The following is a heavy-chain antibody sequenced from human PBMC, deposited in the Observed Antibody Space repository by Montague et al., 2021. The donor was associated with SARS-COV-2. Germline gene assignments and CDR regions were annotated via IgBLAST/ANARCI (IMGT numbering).Heavy chain of an antibody. J-gene: IGHJ5*02. V-gene: IGHV3-7*01. CDR2: IKQDGSER. Sequence: SLRLSCAASGFTFSSYWMSWVRQAPGKGLEWVANIKQDGSERYYVDSVKGRFTISRDNAKNSLYLQMNSLRAEDTAVYYCARDRRFLEWLPTLGCFDPWGKGTLVTVSS. CDR3: ARDRRFLEWLPTLGCFDP. CDR1: GFTFSSYW. D-gene: IGHD3-3*01.